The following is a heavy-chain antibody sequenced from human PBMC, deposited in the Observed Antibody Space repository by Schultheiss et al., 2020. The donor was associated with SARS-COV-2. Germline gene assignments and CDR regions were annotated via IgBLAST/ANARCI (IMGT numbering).Heavy chain of an antibody. CDR2: IYYSGST. V-gene: IGHV4-31*03. CDR3: ARSYYYDSSGYSSFYGMDV. D-gene: IGHD3-22*01. Sequence: LRLSCTVSGGSISSGGYYWSWIRQHPGKGLEWIGYIYYSGSTYYNPSLKSRVTISVDTSKNQFSLKLSSVTAADTAVYYCARSYYYDSSGYSSFYGMDVWGQGTTVTVSS. CDR1: GGSISSGGYY. J-gene: IGHJ6*02.